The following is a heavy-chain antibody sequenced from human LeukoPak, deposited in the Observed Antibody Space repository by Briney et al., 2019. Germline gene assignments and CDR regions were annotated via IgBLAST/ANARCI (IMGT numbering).Heavy chain of an antibody. V-gene: IGHV3-33*01. Sequence: PGRSLRLSCAASGFTFSDYGMVWVRQAPGKGLEWVAFIWFDGSNKHYADSVQGRFTFSRDNSKNTLYLQMNSLRPEDTALYYCARDVKKGYGDYIDYWGQGTLVTVSS. CDR1: GFTFSDYG. CDR2: IWFDGSNK. J-gene: IGHJ4*02. CDR3: ARDVKKGYGDYIDY. D-gene: IGHD4-17*01.